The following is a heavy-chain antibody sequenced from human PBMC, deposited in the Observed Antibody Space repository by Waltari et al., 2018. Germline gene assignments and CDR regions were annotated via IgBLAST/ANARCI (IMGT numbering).Heavy chain of an antibody. J-gene: IGHJ4*02. V-gene: IGHV4-4*07. CDR3: AREPQAPYYFDS. Sequence: VQLQESGPGLVKPSETLSLTCTVSGGSISIYYWNWVRQPAGKGLEWIGRMYRNGDTNHNASLRSRVTMLVDTSKIQFSLKVASVTAADTAVYYCAREPQAPYYFDSWGQGVLVAVSS. CDR2: MYRNGDT. CDR1: GGSISIYY.